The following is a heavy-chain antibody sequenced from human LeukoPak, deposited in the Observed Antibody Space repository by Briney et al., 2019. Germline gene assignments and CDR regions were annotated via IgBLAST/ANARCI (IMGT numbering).Heavy chain of an antibody. V-gene: IGHV3-48*03. CDR2: ISSSGSTI. Sequence: GGSLRLSCAASGFTFSSYEMNWVRQAPGKGLEWVSYISSSGSTIYYADSVKGRFTISRDNAKNSLYLQMNSLRAEDTAVYYCARVRFGEPFDYWGQGTPVTVSS. CDR3: ARVRFGEPFDY. D-gene: IGHD3-10*01. CDR1: GFTFSSYE. J-gene: IGHJ4*02.